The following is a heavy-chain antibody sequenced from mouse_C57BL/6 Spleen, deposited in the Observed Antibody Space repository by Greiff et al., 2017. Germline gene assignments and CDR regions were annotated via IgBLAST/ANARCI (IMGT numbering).Heavy chain of an antibody. CDR1: GYSFTDYN. V-gene: IGHV1-39*01. D-gene: IGHD1-1*01. CDR2: INPNYGTT. J-gene: IGHJ3*01. Sequence: VHVKQSGPELVKPGASVKISCKASGYSFTDYNMNWVKQSNGKSLEWIGVINPNYGTTSYNQKFKGKATLTVDQSSSTAYMQLNSLTSEDSAVYYCARGDYGSSYGFAYWGQGTLVTVSA. CDR3: ARGDYGSSYGFAY.